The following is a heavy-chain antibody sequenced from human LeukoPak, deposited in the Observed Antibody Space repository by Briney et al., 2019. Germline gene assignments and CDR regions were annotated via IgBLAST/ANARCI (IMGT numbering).Heavy chain of an antibody. CDR3: ARGYYDFWSGSALYYYGMDV. V-gene: IGHV4-61*02. CDR2: IYTSGST. J-gene: IGHJ6*02. Sequence: SQNLSLTCTVAGGSISSGSYYWSWIRQPAGKGLEWIGRIYTSGSTNYNPSLNSRATISVDTSNNQYSLKLSSVTAADTAVYYCARGYYDFWSGSALYYYGMDVWGQGTTVTVSS. D-gene: IGHD3-3*01. CDR1: GGSISSGSYY.